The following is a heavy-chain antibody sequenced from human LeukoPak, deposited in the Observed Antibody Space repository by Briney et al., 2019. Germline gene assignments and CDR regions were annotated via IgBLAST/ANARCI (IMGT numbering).Heavy chain of an antibody. CDR1: GSTFHDYV. CDR3: AKDRGGFFDY. CDR2: ISGDGSST. Sequence: GGSLRLSCAASGSTFHDYVMHWVRQAPGKGLEWVSLISGDGSSTYFADSVKGRFTISRDNSKNSLYLQVNSLRPEDAALYYCAKDRGGFFDYWGQGTLVTVSS. J-gene: IGHJ4*02. V-gene: IGHV3-43*02. D-gene: IGHD3-16*01.